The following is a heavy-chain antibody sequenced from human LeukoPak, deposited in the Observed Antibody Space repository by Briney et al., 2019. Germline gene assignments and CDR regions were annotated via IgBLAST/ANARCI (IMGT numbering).Heavy chain of an antibody. D-gene: IGHD5-12*01. CDR3: ATNSGWNYFDY. CDR1: GFTVSSNY. J-gene: IGHJ4*02. CDR2: IYSGGTT. Sequence: GGSLRLSCAASGFTVSSNYMSWVRQAPGKGLEWVSAIYSGGTTYYADSVRGRFTISRDNSKNALFLQMNSLRAEDTAVYYCATNSGWNYFDYWGQGTLVTVSS. V-gene: IGHV3-53*01.